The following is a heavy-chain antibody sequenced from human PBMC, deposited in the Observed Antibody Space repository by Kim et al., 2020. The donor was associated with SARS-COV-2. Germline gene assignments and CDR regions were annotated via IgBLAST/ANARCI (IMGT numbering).Heavy chain of an antibody. V-gene: IGHV3-74*01. D-gene: IGHD2-8*01. CDR3: ARGMGDY. Sequence: TYADSVKGRFTISRDNAKNTLYLQMNSLRLEDTAMYFCARGMGDYWGQGALVTVSS. J-gene: IGHJ4*02.